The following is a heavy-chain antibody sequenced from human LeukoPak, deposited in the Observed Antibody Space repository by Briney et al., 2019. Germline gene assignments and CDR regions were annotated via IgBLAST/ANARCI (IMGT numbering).Heavy chain of an antibody. V-gene: IGHV3-21*01. Sequence: GGSPRLSCAASGFTFSSYWMSWVRQAPGKGLEWVSSISSSSSYIYYADSVKGRFTISRDNAKNSLYLQMNSLRAEDTAVYYCARGERRSTYYYDSSGYSPYYFDYWGQGTLVTVSS. CDR2: ISSSSSYI. CDR3: ARGERRSTYYYDSSGYSPYYFDY. J-gene: IGHJ4*02. D-gene: IGHD3-22*01. CDR1: GFTFSSYW.